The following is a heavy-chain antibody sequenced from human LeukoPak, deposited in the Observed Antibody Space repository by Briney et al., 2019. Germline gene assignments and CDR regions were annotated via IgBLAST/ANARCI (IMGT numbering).Heavy chain of an antibody. Sequence: SETLSLTCAVSGESFSGYFWTWIRQPPGKGLEWIGEINHSGSTNYNPSLKSRVTISVDTSKNQFSLKLSSVTAADTAVYYCARSEPPTYYYYMDVWGKGTTVTVSS. J-gene: IGHJ6*03. CDR2: INHSGST. V-gene: IGHV4-34*01. CDR1: GESFSGYF. D-gene: IGHD1-14*01. CDR3: ARSEPPTYYYYMDV.